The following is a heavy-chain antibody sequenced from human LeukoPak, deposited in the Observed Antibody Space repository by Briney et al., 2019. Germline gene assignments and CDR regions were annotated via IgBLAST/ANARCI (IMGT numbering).Heavy chain of an antibody. V-gene: IGHV5-51*01. CDR2: VYPGDSHT. Sequence: GESLKISCKGSGYSFSNYWIGWVRQMPGKGLEWMGIVYPGDSHTTYSPSFQGHVTISADKSISTAYLQWSSLKASDTAMYYCARRGDSWRFDYWGQGTLVTVSS. D-gene: IGHD2-21*02. CDR1: GYSFSNYW. J-gene: IGHJ4*02. CDR3: ARRGDSWRFDY.